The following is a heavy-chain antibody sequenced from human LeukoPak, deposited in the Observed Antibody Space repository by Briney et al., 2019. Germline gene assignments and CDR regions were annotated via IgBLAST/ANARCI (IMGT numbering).Heavy chain of an antibody. CDR1: GFTYSDYY. V-gene: IGHV3-11*04. CDR2: ISSSGSTI. CDR3: ARVEMATITFDY. D-gene: IGHD5-24*01. Sequence: GGSLRLSCAASGFTYSDYYMSWIRQAPGKGLEWVSYISSSGSTIYYADSVKGRFTISRDNAKNSLYLQMNSLRAEDTAVYYCARVEMATITFDYWGQGTLVTVSS. J-gene: IGHJ4*02.